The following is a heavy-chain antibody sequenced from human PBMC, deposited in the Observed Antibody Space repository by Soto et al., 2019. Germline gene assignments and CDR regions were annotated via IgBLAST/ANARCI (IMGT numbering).Heavy chain of an antibody. CDR3: AKARGRGSHLLFYFDY. Sequence: PGGSLRLSCAASGFTFSSYGMHWVRQGPGKGLEWVAVISYDGSNKYYADSVKGRFTISRDNSKNTLYLQMNSLRAEDTAVYYCAKARGRGSHLLFYFDYWGQGTLVTVSS. V-gene: IGHV3-30*18. CDR1: GFTFSSYG. D-gene: IGHD2-15*01. CDR2: ISYDGSNK. J-gene: IGHJ4*02.